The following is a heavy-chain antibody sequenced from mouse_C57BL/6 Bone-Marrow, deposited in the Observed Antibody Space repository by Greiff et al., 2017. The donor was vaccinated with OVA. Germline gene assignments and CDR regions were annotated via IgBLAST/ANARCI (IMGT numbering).Heavy chain of an antibody. Sequence: LQQSGAELVRPGSSVKLSCKASGYTFTSYWMDWVKQRPGQGLEWIGNIYPSDSETHYNQKFKDKATLTVDKSSSTAYMQLSSLPSEDSAVYYCARKRSYYAMDYWGPGPSVPVSS. CDR2: IYPSDSET. J-gene: IGHJ4*01. CDR1: GYTFTSYW. CDR3: ARKRSYYAMDY. D-gene: IGHD1-1*01. V-gene: IGHV1-61*01.